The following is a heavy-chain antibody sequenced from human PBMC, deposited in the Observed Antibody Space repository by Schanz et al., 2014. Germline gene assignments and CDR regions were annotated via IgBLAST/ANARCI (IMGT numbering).Heavy chain of an antibody. CDR3: ARGGYSSGWYDRDIAHFDY. D-gene: IGHD6-19*01. CDR1: GYTFTSDS. J-gene: IGHJ4*02. CDR2: INLSGGST. Sequence: QVQLVQSGAEVKKPGASVKVSCKASGYTFTSDSMHWVRQAPGQGLEWMGIINLSGGSTNNAQKFQGRVTMTTDTSTGTAYMELRSLRSDDTAVYYCARGGYSSGWYDRDIAHFDYWGQGTLVTVSS. V-gene: IGHV1-46*01.